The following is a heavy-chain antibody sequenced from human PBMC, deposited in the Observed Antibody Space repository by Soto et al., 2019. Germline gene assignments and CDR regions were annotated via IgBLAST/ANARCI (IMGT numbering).Heavy chain of an antibody. CDR3: SKGASRSLFYY. D-gene: IGHD6-13*01. J-gene: IGHJ4*02. Sequence: GGSLRLSCAASGFTFATYPMSWVRQAPGKGLEWVSSISSSDGRTFYADSVKGRFTISRDKSRNTLYLHMSSLRADDTALYYCSKGASRSLFYYWAQGTPVSVSS. CDR2: ISSSDGRT. CDR1: GFTFATYP. V-gene: IGHV3-23*01.